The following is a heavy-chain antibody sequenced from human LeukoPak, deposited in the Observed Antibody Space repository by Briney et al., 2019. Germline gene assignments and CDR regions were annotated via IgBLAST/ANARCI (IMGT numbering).Heavy chain of an antibody. J-gene: IGHJ4*02. V-gene: IGHV1-58*01. CDR1: GFTFTSSA. D-gene: IGHD2-21*02. Sequence: GASVKVSCKASGFTFTSSAVQWVRQARGQRLEWIGWIVVGSGNTNYAQKFQERVTITRDMSTSTAYMELSSLRAEDTAVYYCARVPASDFPDWWGQGTLVTVSS. CDR2: IVVGSGNT. CDR3: ARVPASDFPDW.